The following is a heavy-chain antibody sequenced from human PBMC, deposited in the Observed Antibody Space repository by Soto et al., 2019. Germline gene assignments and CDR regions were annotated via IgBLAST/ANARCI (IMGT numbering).Heavy chain of an antibody. D-gene: IGHD2-2*02. CDR3: AKWFKYTSPLHGMDV. Sequence: PGGSLRLSCAASGFTFSSYGMHWVRQAPGKGLEWVAVISYDGNNKYYGDSVKGRFTISRDNSKNTLYLQMNSLRAEDTAVYYCAKWFKYTSPLHGMDVWGQGTKVTVSS. CDR2: ISYDGNNK. J-gene: IGHJ6*02. CDR1: GFTFSSYG. V-gene: IGHV3-30*18.